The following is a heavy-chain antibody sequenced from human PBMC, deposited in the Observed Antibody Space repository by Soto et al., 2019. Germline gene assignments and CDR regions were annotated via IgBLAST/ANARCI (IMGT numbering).Heavy chain of an antibody. CDR2: IYSSGGT. Sequence: QVQLQESGPGLVRPSETLSLTCTVSGGSISGYYWNWIRQPPGRGLEWIGHIYSSGGTNYNPSLKSRVTMATDTSQSQISLRLISVTAADTAVYFCARQESSYPFDYWGQGTLVTVSS. CDR1: GGSISGYY. V-gene: IGHV4-59*01. CDR3: ARQESSYPFDY. D-gene: IGHD2-2*02. J-gene: IGHJ4*02.